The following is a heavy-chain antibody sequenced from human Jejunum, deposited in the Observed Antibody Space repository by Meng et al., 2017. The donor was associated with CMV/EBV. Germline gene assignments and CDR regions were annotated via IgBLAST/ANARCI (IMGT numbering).Heavy chain of an antibody. CDR3: LRGGAGSTYGQFDY. Sequence: SGFTFSNYWMHWVRRAPGKGLLWISRIKTDGSSTSYADSVKGRFTISRDNAKNTLYLQMNSLRVEDTAVYYCLRGGAGSTYGQFDYWGQGTLVTVSS. V-gene: IGHV3-74*01. CDR2: IKTDGSST. J-gene: IGHJ4*02. CDR1: GFTFSNYW. D-gene: IGHD3-10*01.